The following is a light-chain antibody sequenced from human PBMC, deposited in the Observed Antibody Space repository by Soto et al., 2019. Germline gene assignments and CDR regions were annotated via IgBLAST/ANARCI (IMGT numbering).Light chain of an antibody. J-gene: IGKJ1*01. V-gene: IGKV3-11*01. CDR3: QQRSNWPPAWT. CDR2: DAS. Sequence: EIVLTQSPATLSLSPGERATLSCRASQSVSSYLAWYQQKPGQAPRLLIYDASNRATGITARFSGGGSGTDFTHTISSLEPEDFAVYYCQQRSNWPPAWTFGQGNKVEIK. CDR1: QSVSSY.